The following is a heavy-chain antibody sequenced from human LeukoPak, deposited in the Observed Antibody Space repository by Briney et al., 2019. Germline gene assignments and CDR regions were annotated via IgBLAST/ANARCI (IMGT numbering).Heavy chain of an antibody. V-gene: IGHV4-59*08. Sequence: SETLSLTCTVSGGSMSPFYWSWIRQSPRKGLEWIGSIYYSGGTNYNPSLKSRVTISVDTSKNQFSLELSSVTAADTAVYYCAVNSTKHTFDIWGQGTMVTVSS. D-gene: IGHD1-1*01. CDR3: AVNSTKHTFDI. CDR1: GGSMSPFY. CDR2: IYYSGGT. J-gene: IGHJ3*02.